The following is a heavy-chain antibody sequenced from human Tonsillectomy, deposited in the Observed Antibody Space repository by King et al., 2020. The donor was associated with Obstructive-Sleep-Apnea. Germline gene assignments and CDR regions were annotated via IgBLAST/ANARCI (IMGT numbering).Heavy chain of an antibody. CDR1: GGTFSSYA. J-gene: IGHJ4*02. V-gene: IGHV1-69*01. D-gene: IGHD4-17*01. CDR2: IIPIFGTA. CDR3: ARGGADYGDYGGFDY. Sequence: VQLVESGAEVKKPGSSVKVSCKASGGTFSSYAISWVRQAPGHGLEWMGGIIPIFGTANYAQKFQGRVTITADESTSTAYMELSSLRSEDTAVYYCARGGADYGDYGGFDYWGQGTLVTVSS.